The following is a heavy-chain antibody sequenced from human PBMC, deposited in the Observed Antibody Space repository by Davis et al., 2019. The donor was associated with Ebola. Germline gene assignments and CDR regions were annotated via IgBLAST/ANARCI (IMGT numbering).Heavy chain of an antibody. CDR3: ARVYDCSSTSCYYYYGMDV. V-gene: IGHV4-34*01. CDR1: GGSFSGYY. D-gene: IGHD2-2*01. CDR2: INHSGST. J-gene: IGHJ6*02. Sequence: MPSETLSLTCAVYGGSFSGYYWSWIRQPPGKGLEWIGEINHSGSTNYNPSLKSRVTISVDTSKNQFSLKLSSVTAADTAVYYCARVYDCSSTSCYYYYGMDVWGQGTTVTVSS.